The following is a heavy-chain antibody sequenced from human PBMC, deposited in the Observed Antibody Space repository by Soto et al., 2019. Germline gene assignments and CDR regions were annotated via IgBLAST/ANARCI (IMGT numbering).Heavy chain of an antibody. V-gene: IGHV4-39*01. CDR3: ARQPDTAMVNYYYYGMDV. CDR2: IYYSGST. CDR1: DCCISSSTYY. J-gene: IGHJ6*04. Sequence: TVTLSLTRTVSDCCISSSTYYWGWFREPPVKGLEWIGSIYYSGSTYYNPSLKSRVTISVDTSKNQFSLKLSSVTAADTAVYYCARQPDTAMVNYYYYGMDVWGKGTTVS. D-gene: IGHD5-18*01.